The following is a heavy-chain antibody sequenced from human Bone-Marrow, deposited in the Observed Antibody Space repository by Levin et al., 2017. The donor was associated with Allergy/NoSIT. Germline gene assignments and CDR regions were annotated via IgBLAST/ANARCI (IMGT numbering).Heavy chain of an antibody. D-gene: IGHD1-26*01. CDR2: ISSTSSTI. CDR3: ARDMYSAWTMISFDY. J-gene: IGHJ4*02. Sequence: GESLKISCAASGFTFRSHSMNWVRQAPGKGLEWVSYISSTSSTIYYADSVKGRFAISRDNAKSSLYLQMNSLRAEDTAVYYCARDMYSAWTMISFDYWGQGTLVTVSS. V-gene: IGHV3-48*04. CDR1: GFTFRSHS.